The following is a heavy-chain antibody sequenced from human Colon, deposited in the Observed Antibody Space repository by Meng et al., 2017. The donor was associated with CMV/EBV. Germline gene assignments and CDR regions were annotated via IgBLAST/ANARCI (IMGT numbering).Heavy chain of an antibody. V-gene: IGHV3-30*04. CDR2: ISYDGSNK. J-gene: IGHJ5*02. CDR1: GFTFSSYA. Sequence: GESLKISCAASGFTFSSYAMHWVRQAPGKGLEWVAVISYDGSNKYYEDSVKGRFTITRDNSKNTLYLQMNSLRAEDTAVYYCARDTTDSGYDYYPTGRFDPWGQGTLVTVSS. CDR3: ARDTTDSGYDYYPTGRFDP. D-gene: IGHD5-12*01.